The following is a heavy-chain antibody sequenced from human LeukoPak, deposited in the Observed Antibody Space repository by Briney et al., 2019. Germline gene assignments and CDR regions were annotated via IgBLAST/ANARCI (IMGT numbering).Heavy chain of an antibody. V-gene: IGHV3-48*02. CDR2: ISSSSSTI. J-gene: IGHJ6*02. CDR3: ARDDIVVVPAAKYYYYGMDV. CDR1: GFTFSSYS. D-gene: IGHD2-2*01. Sequence: GGSLRLSCAASGFTFSSYSMNRVRQAPGKGLEWVSYISSSSSTIYYADSVKGRFTISRDNAKNSLYLQMNSLRDEDMAVYYCARDDIVVVPAAKYYYYGMDVWGQGTTVTVSS.